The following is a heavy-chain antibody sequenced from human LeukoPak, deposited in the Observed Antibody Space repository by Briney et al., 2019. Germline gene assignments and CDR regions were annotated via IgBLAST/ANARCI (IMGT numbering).Heavy chain of an antibody. Sequence: GGSVRLSCAASGFTFSSYWMNWVRQAPGKGLEWVANLKPDGSEKFYVDSVRGRFTISRDNRENSLFLQMNSLRAEDTAVYYCASENFGNWGQGTLVTVSS. D-gene: IGHD1-7*01. CDR2: LKPDGSEK. CDR1: GFTFSSYW. CDR3: ASENFGN. V-gene: IGHV3-7*05. J-gene: IGHJ4*02.